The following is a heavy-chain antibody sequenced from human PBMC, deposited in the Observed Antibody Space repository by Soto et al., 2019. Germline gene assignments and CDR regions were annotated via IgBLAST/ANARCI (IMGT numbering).Heavy chain of an antibody. Sequence: EVQLLESGGGLVQPGGSLRLSCAASGFTFSTYAMSWVRQAPGKGLEWVSTITTSGGNTYYADSVQGRFTISRDNSKNTLYLQMISLRAEDTAVYYCAGRYCTNGVCYTNYYYYIDVWCKGTTVTVSS. V-gene: IGHV3-23*01. CDR2: ITTSGGNT. J-gene: IGHJ6*03. CDR3: AGRYCTNGVCYTNYYYYIDV. CDR1: GFTFSTYA. D-gene: IGHD2-8*01.